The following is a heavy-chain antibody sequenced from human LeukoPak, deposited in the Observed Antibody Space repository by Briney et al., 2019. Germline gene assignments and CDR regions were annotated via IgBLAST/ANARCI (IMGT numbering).Heavy chain of an antibody. V-gene: IGHV3-30*02. CDR3: AKDATAFYYGSGGGNFDY. D-gene: IGHD3-10*01. Sequence: GGSLRLSCAASGFTFSSYGMHWVRQAPGKGLEWVAFIRYDGGNKYYADSVKGRFTISRDNSKKTLYLQMSSLRGEDTAVYYGAKDATAFYYGSGGGNFDYWGQETLLTVSA. J-gene: IGHJ4*01. CDR1: GFTFSSYG. CDR2: IRYDGGNK.